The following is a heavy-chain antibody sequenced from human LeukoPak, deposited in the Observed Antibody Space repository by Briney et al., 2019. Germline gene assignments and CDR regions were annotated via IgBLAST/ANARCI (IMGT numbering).Heavy chain of an antibody. V-gene: IGHV3-66*02. CDR3: ARDPPVYSFWSVPFDY. D-gene: IGHD3-3*01. Sequence: GGSLRLSCAASGFTVSSNYMTWVRQAPGKGLEWVSVIYSGGSTYYTDSVKGRFTISRDNSKNTLYLQMNSLRAEDTAVYYCARDPPVYSFWSVPFDYWGQGPRVTVSS. J-gene: IGHJ4*02. CDR2: IYSGGST. CDR1: GFTVSSNY.